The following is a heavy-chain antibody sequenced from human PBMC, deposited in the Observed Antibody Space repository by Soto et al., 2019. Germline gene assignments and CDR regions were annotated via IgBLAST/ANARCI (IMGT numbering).Heavy chain of an antibody. J-gene: IGHJ3*02. CDR2: IRQDGDEI. V-gene: IGHV3-7*04. CDR3: GTDEWGGAFDI. CDR1: GFTLRNYW. D-gene: IGHD3-10*01. Sequence: LRLSCVASGFTLRNYWMAWVRQTPGKGLEFVANIRQDGDEINYVDSVKGRFTISRDNAKNSLFLQMNSLRDEDTAVYYCGTDEWGGAFDIGGQGTMVTVSS.